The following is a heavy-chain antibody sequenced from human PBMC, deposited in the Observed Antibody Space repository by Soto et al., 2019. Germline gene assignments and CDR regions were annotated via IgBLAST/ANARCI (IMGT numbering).Heavy chain of an antibody. V-gene: IGHV3-30*04. D-gene: IGHD3-3*01. CDR1: GFIFSSYA. CDR2: ISNDGSDK. CDR3: ARDREFDFWTGFYKNDYYGMDV. Sequence: VGSLRLSCAASGFIFSSYAMHWVRQAPGKGLEWVAVISNDGSDKFKADSVKGRCTISRDNSKSTLYLQMSSLRADDTAVYFCARDREFDFWTGFYKNDYYGMDVWGQGTTVTVSS. J-gene: IGHJ6*02.